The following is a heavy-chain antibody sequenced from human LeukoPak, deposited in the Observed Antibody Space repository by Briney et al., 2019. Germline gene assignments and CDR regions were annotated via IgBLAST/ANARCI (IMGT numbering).Heavy chain of an antibody. CDR2: INPNSGGT. CDR3: ARDPDYYYGSGSYFWFDP. CDR1: GYTFTGYY. J-gene: IGHJ5*02. Sequence: GASVKVSCKASGYTFTGYYMHWVRQAPGQGLEWMGWINPNSGGTNYAQKFQGRVTMTRDTSISTAYMELRSLRSDDTAVYYCARDPDYYYGSGSYFWFDPWGQGTLVTVSS. D-gene: IGHD3-10*01. V-gene: IGHV1-2*02.